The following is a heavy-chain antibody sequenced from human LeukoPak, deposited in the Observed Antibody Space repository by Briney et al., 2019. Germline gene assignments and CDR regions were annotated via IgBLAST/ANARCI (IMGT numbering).Heavy chain of an antibody. V-gene: IGHV3-30*02. J-gene: IGHJ4*02. CDR1: GFTFSSYG. D-gene: IGHD6-19*01. CDR3: AKDLGQWLVRGNDY. Sequence: QPGGSLRLSCAASGFTFSSYGMHWVRQAPGKGLEWVAFIRYDGSNKYYADSVKGRFTISRDNSKNTLYLQMNSLRAEDTAVYYCAKDLGQWLVRGNDYWGQGTLVTVSS. CDR2: IRYDGSNK.